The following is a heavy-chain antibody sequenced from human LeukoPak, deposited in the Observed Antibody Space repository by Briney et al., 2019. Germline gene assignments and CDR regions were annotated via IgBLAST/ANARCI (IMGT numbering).Heavy chain of an antibody. CDR1: GFTFSSYA. D-gene: IGHD3-3*01. CDR3: AKGLRFLDLDY. J-gene: IGHJ4*02. CDR2: IRGSGGST. V-gene: IGHV3-23*01. Sequence: GGSLRLSCAASGFTFSSYAVSWVRQAPGKGLEWVSAIRGSGGSTYYADSVKGRFTISRDNSKNTLYLQMNSLRAEDTAVYYCAKGLRFLDLDYWGQGTLVTVSS.